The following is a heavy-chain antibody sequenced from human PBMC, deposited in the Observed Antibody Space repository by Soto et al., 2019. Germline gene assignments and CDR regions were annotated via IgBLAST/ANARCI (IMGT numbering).Heavy chain of an antibody. CDR3: AKDRYYDSSGYSGY. J-gene: IGHJ4*02. D-gene: IGHD3-22*01. CDR1: GFTFSSYG. V-gene: IGHV3-30*18. CDR2: ISYDGSNK. Sequence: SPRLSCAASGFTFSSYGMHWVRQAPGKGLEWVAVISYDGSNKYYADSVKGRFTISRDNSKNTLYLQMNSLRAEDTAVYYCAKDRYYDSSGYSGYWGQGTLVTVSS.